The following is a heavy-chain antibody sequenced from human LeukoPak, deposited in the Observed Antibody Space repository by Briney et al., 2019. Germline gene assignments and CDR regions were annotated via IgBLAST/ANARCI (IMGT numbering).Heavy chain of an antibody. CDR2: IYPGDSDT. V-gene: IGHV5-51*01. CDR3: ARLEDDSSGHYYHAFDI. J-gene: IGHJ3*02. CDR1: GYSFTSYW. Sequence: GESLKISFKGSGYSFTSYWIGWGRRRPGKGGGWMGIIYPGDSDTRYSPSFQGQVTISADKSISTAYLQWSSLKASVPAMYYCARLEDDSSGHYYHAFDIWGQGTMVTVSS. D-gene: IGHD3-22*01.